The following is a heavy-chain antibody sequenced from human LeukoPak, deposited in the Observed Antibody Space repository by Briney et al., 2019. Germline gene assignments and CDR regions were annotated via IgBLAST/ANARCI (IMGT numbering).Heavy chain of an antibody. CDR1: GGSISSYY. J-gene: IGHJ4*02. Sequence: SESLSLTCTVSGGSISSYYWSWIRQPPGKGLEWIGHIYYSGSTNYNPSLKSRVTISVDTSKNQFSLKLSSVTAADTAVYYCARAPGGCYSSSSLDYWGQGTLVTVSS. CDR2: IYYSGST. D-gene: IGHD6-13*01. CDR3: ARAPGGCYSSSSLDY. V-gene: IGHV4-59*01.